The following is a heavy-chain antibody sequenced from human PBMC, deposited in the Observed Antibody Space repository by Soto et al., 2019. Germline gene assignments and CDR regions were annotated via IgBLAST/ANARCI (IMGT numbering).Heavy chain of an antibody. J-gene: IGHJ6*02. Sequence: PSETLSLTCDVSGDSISSRSYYWGWIRQPPGKGLEWIGSIYYSGTTYYNPSLGSRVTISVDTSKNQFSLKLNSVTAADTALYYCARNVPVFGVIIPDIMDVWGQGTKVTVSS. CDR2: IYYSGTT. V-gene: IGHV4-39*01. CDR1: GDSISSRSYY. D-gene: IGHD3-3*01. CDR3: ARNVPVFGVIIPDIMDV.